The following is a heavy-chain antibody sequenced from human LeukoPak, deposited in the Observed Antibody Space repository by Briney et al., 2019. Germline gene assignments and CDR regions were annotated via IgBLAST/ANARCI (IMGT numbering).Heavy chain of an antibody. D-gene: IGHD2-2*01. CDR1: GYTFTSYG. Sequence: ASVKVSCKASGYTFTSYGISWVRQAPGQGLEWMGWISAYNGNTNYAQKLQGRVTMTTDTSTSTAYMELRSLRSVDTAVYYCARDPHIVVVPAAIYYYYGMDVWGQGTTVTVSS. J-gene: IGHJ6*02. CDR3: ARDPHIVVVPAAIYYYYGMDV. CDR2: ISAYNGNT. V-gene: IGHV1-18*01.